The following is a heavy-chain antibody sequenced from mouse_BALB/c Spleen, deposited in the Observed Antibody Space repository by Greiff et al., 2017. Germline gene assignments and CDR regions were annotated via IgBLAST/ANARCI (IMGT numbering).Heavy chain of an antibody. D-gene: IGHD3-1*01. CDR3: ARQLGLPYYYAMDY. CDR2: ISYSGST. CDR1: GYSITSDYA. Sequence: EVKLMESGPGLVKPSQSLSLTCTVTGYSITSDYAWNWIRQFPGNKLEWMGYISYSGSTSYNPSLKSRISITRDTSKNQFFLQLNSVTTEDTATYYCARQLGLPYYYAMDYWGQGTSVTVSS. J-gene: IGHJ4*01. V-gene: IGHV3-2*02.